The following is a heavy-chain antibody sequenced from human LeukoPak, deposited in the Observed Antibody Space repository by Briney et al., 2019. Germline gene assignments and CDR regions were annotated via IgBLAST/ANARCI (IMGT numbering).Heavy chain of an antibody. Sequence: GASVKVSCTASGYTFTSYDINWVRQATGQRLEWMGWMNPNSGNTGYAQKFQGRVTMTRNTSISTAYMELSSLRSEDTAVYCCARSHYYDSSGYPANWGQGTLVTVSS. CDR3: ARSHYYDSSGYPAN. D-gene: IGHD3-22*01. CDR1: GYTFTSYD. J-gene: IGHJ4*02. V-gene: IGHV1-8*01. CDR2: MNPNSGNT.